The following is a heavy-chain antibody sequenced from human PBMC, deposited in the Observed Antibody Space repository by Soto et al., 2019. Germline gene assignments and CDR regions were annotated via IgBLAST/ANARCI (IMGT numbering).Heavy chain of an antibody. V-gene: IGHV1-8*01. CDR1: GYTFTSYD. CDR3: AASEIGSMVGLDY. Sequence: GASVKVSCKASGYTFTSYDINWVRQATGQGLEWMGWMNPNSGNTGYAQKFQGRVTMTRNTSISTAYMELSSLRSEDTAVYYCAASEIGSMVGLDYWRQGTLVTVSS. J-gene: IGHJ4*02. D-gene: IGHD1-26*01. CDR2: MNPNSGNT.